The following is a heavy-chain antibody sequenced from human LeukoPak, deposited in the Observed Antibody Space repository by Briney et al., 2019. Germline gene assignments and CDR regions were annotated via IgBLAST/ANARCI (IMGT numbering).Heavy chain of an antibody. CDR3: AKAMASMITFGGVIVD. V-gene: IGHV3-9*01. Sequence: GGSLRLSCAASGFTFDDYAMHWVRQAPGKGLEWVSGISWNSGSIGYADSVKGRFTISRDNAKNSLYLQMNSLRAEDTALYYCAKAMASMITFGGVIVDWGQGTLVTVSS. CDR2: ISWNSGSI. J-gene: IGHJ4*02. CDR1: GFTFDDYA. D-gene: IGHD3-16*02.